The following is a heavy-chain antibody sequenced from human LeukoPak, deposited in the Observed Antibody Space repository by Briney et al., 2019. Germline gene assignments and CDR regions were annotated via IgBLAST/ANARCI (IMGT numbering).Heavy chain of an antibody. CDR1: GFTFSSYA. V-gene: IGHV3-23*01. D-gene: IGHD1-14*01. CDR2: ISGSGGST. J-gene: IGHJ5*02. Sequence: PGGSLRLSCAASGFTFSSYAMSWVRQAPGKGLEWVSAISGSGGSTYYADSGKGRFTISRDNSKNTLYLQMNSLRAEDTAVYYCAKSSPNRVNANWFDPWGQGTLVTVSS. CDR3: AKSSPNRVNANWFDP.